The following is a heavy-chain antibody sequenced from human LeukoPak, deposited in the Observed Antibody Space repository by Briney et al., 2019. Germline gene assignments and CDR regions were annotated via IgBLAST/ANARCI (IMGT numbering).Heavy chain of an antibody. CDR2: FDPEDGET. Sequence: ASVKVSCKVSGYTLTELSMHWVRQAPGKGLEWMGGFDPEDGETLYAQKFQGRVTMTEDTSTDTAYMELSSLRSEDTAVYYCATARYCSSTSCFWSDQYYFDYWGQGTLVTVSS. V-gene: IGHV1-24*01. CDR1: GYTLTELS. J-gene: IGHJ4*02. D-gene: IGHD2-2*01. CDR3: ATARYCSSTSCFWSDQYYFDY.